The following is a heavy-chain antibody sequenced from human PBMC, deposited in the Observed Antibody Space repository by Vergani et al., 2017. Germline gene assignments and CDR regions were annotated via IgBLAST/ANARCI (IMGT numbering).Heavy chain of an antibody. CDR1: GCTSSYYG. V-gene: IGHV3-30*03. CDR3: ATKSCGTPGCQIGYFRE. D-gene: IGHD1-1*01. CDR2: ISYDGTQK. Sequence: QVHLVESGGGVVQPGRSLSLSCVVSGCTSSYYGMHWVRQAPGKGLEWVAVISYDGTQKYYADSVKGRFTISRDNSKSTLYLQMNSLRTEATAVYYCATKSCGTPGCQIGYFREWGQGTLVTVSS. J-gene: IGHJ1*01.